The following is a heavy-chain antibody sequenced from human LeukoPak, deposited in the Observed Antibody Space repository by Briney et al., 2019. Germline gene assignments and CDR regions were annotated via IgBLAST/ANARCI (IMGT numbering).Heavy chain of an antibody. J-gene: IGHJ4*02. CDR1: GGSISSGGYY. D-gene: IGHD5-18*01. CDR3: ARIQLWRTYFDY. CDR2: IYYSGGT. V-gene: IGHV4-31*03. Sequence: SQTLSLTCTVSGGSISSGGYYWSWIRQHPGKGLEWIGYIYYSGGTYYNPSLKSRVTISVDTSKNQFSLKLSSATAADTAVYYCARIQLWRTYFDYWGQGTLVTVSS.